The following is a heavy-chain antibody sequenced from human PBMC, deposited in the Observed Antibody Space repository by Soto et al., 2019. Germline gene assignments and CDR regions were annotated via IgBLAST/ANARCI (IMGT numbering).Heavy chain of an antibody. Sequence: QVQLVESGGGVVQPGRSLRLSCAASGFTFSSYAMHWVRQAPGKGLEWVAVISYDGSNKYYADSVKGRFTISRDNSKNTLYLQMNSLRAEDTAVYYCARDQYSSSSAVDYWGQGTLVTVSS. J-gene: IGHJ4*02. V-gene: IGHV3-30-3*01. D-gene: IGHD6-6*01. CDR3: ARDQYSSSSAVDY. CDR1: GFTFSSYA. CDR2: ISYDGSNK.